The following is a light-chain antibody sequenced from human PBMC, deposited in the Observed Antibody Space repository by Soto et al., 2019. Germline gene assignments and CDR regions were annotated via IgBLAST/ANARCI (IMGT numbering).Light chain of an antibody. Sequence: IVMMQSPASLSVSLGQRVTRSCRASQSVNSNLAWYQKKNGQPPRLLIYAASTRATGIRNRFSGSGSGTDFTLTISSLQSEDFAVYYCQQYADWPRHTFGQGTKLE. CDR2: AAS. J-gene: IGKJ2*01. CDR3: QQYADWPRHT. CDR1: QSVNSN. V-gene: IGKV3-15*01.